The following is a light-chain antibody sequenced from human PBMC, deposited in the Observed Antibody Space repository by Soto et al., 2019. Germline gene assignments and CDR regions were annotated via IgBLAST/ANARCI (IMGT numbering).Light chain of an antibody. J-gene: IGLJ3*02. V-gene: IGLV2-14*01. CDR1: NSDVGAYNY. CDR3: SSYTTTSTLWV. Sequence: QSVLTQPASVSGSPGQSITISCTGTNSDVGAYNYVSWYQQHPGKAPKLMIFEVSDRPSGVSNRFSGSKSGNTASLTISGLQAEDEADYFGSSYTTTSTLWVFGGGTKLTVL. CDR2: EVS.